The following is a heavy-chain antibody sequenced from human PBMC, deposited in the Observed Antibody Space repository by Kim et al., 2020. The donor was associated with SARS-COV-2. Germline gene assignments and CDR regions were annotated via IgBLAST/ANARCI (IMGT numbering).Heavy chain of an antibody. D-gene: IGHD6-13*01. CDR3: ARVSLGSSSWYYFDY. J-gene: IGHJ4*02. V-gene: IGHV3-11*05. Sequence: HSLKGRFTISRDNAKTSLYLQMNSLRADDTAVYYCARVSLGSSSWYYFDYWGQGTLVTVSS.